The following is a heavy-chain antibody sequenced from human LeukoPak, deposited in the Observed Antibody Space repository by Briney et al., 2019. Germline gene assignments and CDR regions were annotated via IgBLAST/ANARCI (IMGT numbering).Heavy chain of an antibody. J-gene: IGHJ4*02. V-gene: IGHV1-46*01. CDR3: AREGVAGTYYFDY. Sequence: GASVKVSCKASGYTFTSYHLHWVRQAPGQGLEWMGIIIPRGGSTSYSQKFQGRVTLTRDTSTSTVYMELSSLRSEDTAVYFCAREGVAGTYYFDYWGQGTLVTVSS. D-gene: IGHD6-19*01. CDR1: GYTFTSYH. CDR2: IIPRGGST.